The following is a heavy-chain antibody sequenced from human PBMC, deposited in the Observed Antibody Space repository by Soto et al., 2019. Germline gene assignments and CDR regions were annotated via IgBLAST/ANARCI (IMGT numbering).Heavy chain of an antibody. CDR3: AVAVAGPTAIGY. D-gene: IGHD6-19*01. CDR2: SNSDGSST. Sequence: EVQLVESGGGLVQPGGSLRLSCAASGFTFSSYWMHWVRQATGPGLVWFSRSNSDGSSTSYADSVKGRFTISRDNAKNTLYLQMNSLRAEDTAVYYCAVAVAGPTAIGYLGQGTLVTFSS. J-gene: IGHJ4*02. V-gene: IGHV3-74*01. CDR1: GFTFSSYW.